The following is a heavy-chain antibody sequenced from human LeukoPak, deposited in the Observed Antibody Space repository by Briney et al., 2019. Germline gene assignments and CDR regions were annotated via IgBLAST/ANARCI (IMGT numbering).Heavy chain of an antibody. V-gene: IGHV4-34*01. CDR2: INHSGST. CDR1: GGSFSGYY. J-gene: IGHJ6*02. Sequence: PSETLSLTCAVYGGSFSGYYWSWIRQPPGKGLEWIGEINHSGSTNYNPSLKSRVTISVDMSKNQFSLKLSSVTAADTAVYYCARGGCSSTSCPTLYYYYGMDVWGQGTTVTVSS. D-gene: IGHD2-2*01. CDR3: ARGGCSSTSCPTLYYYYGMDV.